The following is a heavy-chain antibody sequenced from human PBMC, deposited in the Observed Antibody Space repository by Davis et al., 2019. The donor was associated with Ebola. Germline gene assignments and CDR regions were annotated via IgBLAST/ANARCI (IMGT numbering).Heavy chain of an antibody. CDR3: ARYPGMAAAGTGYYYGMDV. Sequence: LRLSCTVSGGSISSYYWSWIRQSPGKGLAWIAFISNGGRTIYNPSLRGRVTISIDTSKNQFSLEVRSVTAADTAVYYCARYPGMAAAGTGYYYGMDVWGQGTTVTVSS. V-gene: IGHV4-59*08. D-gene: IGHD6-13*01. CDR2: ISNGGRT. J-gene: IGHJ6*02. CDR1: GGSISSYY.